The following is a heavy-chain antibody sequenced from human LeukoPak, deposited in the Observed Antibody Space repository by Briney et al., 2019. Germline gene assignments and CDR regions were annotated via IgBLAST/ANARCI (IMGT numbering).Heavy chain of an antibody. CDR1: GGSFSGYY. Sequence: SETLSLTCAVYGGSFSGYYWSWIRQPPGKGLEWIGEITHRGSTNYNPSLKSRVTISVDTSKNQFSLKLNSVTAADTAVYYCARYDIVATNWFDPWGQGTPVTVSS. J-gene: IGHJ5*02. V-gene: IGHV4-34*01. CDR2: ITHRGST. D-gene: IGHD5-12*01. CDR3: ARYDIVATNWFDP.